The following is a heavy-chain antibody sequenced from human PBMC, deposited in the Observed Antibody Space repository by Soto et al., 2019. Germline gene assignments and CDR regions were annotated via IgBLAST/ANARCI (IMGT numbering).Heavy chain of an antibody. J-gene: IGHJ6*02. V-gene: IGHV5-10-1*01. D-gene: IGHD3-9*01. CDR2: IDPSDSYT. CDR1: GYSFTTYW. Sequence: GESLKISCKGSGYSFTTYWISWVRQMPGKGLEWMGRIDPSDSYTNYSPSFQGHVTISADKSISTAYLQWSSLRASDTAMYYCARITSDFDLLTGVYQYYGMDVWGQGNTVTVSS. CDR3: ARITSDFDLLTGVYQYYGMDV.